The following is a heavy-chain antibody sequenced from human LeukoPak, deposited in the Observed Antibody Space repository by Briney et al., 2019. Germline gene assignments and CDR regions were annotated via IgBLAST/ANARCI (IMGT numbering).Heavy chain of an antibody. J-gene: IGHJ4*02. D-gene: IGHD3-9*01. CDR2: INHSGST. CDR3: ARDGRYTYGSNLLDC. V-gene: IGHV4-34*01. Sequence: NTSETLSLTCAVYGGSFSGYYWSWIRQPPGKGLEWIGEINHSGSTNYNPSLESRVTMSVDKSKNQFSLSLSSVTAADTAVYFCARDGRYTYGSNLLDCWGQGTLVTVSS. CDR1: GGSFSGYY.